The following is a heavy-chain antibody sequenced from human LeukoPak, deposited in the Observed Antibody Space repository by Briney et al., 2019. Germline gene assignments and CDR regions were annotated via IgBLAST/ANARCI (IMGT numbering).Heavy chain of an antibody. Sequence: ASVKVSCKASGYGYIFTSYYMHWVRQAPGQGLEWMGWINPNSGGTNYAQKFQGRVTMTTDTSMSTAYMELSRLTSDDTAVYYCARAGGRSWFDPWGQGTLVTVSS. J-gene: IGHJ5*02. CDR1: GYGYIFTSYY. V-gene: IGHV1-2*02. CDR2: INPNSGGT. CDR3: ARAGGRSWFDP.